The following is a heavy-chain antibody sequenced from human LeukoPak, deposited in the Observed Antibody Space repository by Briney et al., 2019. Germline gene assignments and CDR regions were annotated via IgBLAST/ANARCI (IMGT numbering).Heavy chain of an antibody. Sequence: GGSLRLSCAASGFTFSSYAMSWVRQAPGKGLEWVSAISSSGGSTYYADSVKGRFTISRDSPKNTLYLQMNSLRAEDTAVYYCAKDRDGYNFDYWGQGTLVIVSS. J-gene: IGHJ4*02. CDR2: ISSSGGST. V-gene: IGHV3-23*01. CDR3: AKDRDGYNFDY. D-gene: IGHD5-24*01. CDR1: GFTFSSYA.